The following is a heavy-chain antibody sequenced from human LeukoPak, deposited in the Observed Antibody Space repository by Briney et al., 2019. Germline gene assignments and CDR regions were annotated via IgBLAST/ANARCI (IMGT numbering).Heavy chain of an antibody. CDR2: ISAYNGNT. CDR3: ARDEQQLVLGSGFGY. J-gene: IGHJ4*02. D-gene: IGHD6-13*01. V-gene: IGHV1-18*01. Sequence: ASVKVSCKASGYTFTSYGISWVRQAPGQGLEWMGWISAYNGNTNYAQKLQGRVTMTTDTSTSTAYMELSSLRSEDTAVYYCARDEQQLVLGSGFGYWGQGTLVTVSS. CDR1: GYTFTSYG.